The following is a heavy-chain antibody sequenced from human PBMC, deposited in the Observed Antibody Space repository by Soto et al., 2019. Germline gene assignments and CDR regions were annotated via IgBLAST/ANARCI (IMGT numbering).Heavy chain of an antibody. CDR3: ARVCAGDCHYGMHV. Sequence: QVQLQESGPGLVKPSQTLSLTCTVSGGSISSGGYYWTWIRQHPGKGLEWIGYIYYSGSTYYNPSLKSRVTMSVDTSKIQFSLTLSSVTAAATAGYYCARVCAGDCHYGMHVWGQGTTVTVSS. CDR1: GGSISSGGYY. V-gene: IGHV4-31*03. J-gene: IGHJ6*02. D-gene: IGHD2-21*02. CDR2: IYYSGST.